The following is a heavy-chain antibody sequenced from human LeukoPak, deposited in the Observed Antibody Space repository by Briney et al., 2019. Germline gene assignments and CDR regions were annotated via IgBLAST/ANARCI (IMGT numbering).Heavy chain of an antibody. Sequence: SQTLSLTCAISGDSVSSSSSAWSWIRQSPSTGLEWLGRTYYRSKWHNDYAESVKSRITINPDTSKNEFSLQLNSVTPEDTAVYYCARNLRPDFDYWGQGTLVTVSS. CDR1: GDSVSSSSSA. CDR3: ARNLRPDFDY. V-gene: IGHV6-1*01. J-gene: IGHJ4*02. CDR2: TYYRSKWHN.